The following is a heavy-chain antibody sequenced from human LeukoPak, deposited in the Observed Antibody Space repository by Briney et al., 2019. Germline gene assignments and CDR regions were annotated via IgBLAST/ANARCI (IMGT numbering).Heavy chain of an antibody. CDR1: GFTFSSYE. Sequence: PGGSLRLSCAASGFTFSSYEMNWVRQAPGKGLEWVGFIRSKAYGGTTEYAAPVKGRFTISRDDSKSIAYLQMNSLKTEDTAVYYCTSLLGYYYGSGSPTTLNWGQGTLVTVSS. J-gene: IGHJ4*02. CDR3: TSLLGYYYGSGSPTTLN. CDR2: IRSKAYGGTT. V-gene: IGHV3-49*04. D-gene: IGHD3-10*01.